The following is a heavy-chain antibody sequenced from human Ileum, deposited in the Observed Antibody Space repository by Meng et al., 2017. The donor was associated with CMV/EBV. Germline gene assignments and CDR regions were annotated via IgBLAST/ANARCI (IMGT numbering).Heavy chain of an antibody. CDR2: ISYDGKHE. V-gene: IGHV3-30*03. CDR3: ARGRTGISGWSEEVDF. J-gene: IGHJ4*02. Sequence: FTFNGSGLFWVRQAPGRGLEWVAAISYDGKHEYYGDSVRGRFAISRDNSKNTLYLQLDSLSDEDTAVYYCARGRTGISGWSEEVDFWGQGTLVTVSS. D-gene: IGHD6-19*01. CDR1: FTFNGSG.